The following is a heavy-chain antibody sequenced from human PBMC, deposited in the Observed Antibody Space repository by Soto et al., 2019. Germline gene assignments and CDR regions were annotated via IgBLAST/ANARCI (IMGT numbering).Heavy chain of an antibody. Sequence: PGGSLRLSCAASGFTFSSYAMSWVRQAPGKGLEWVSAISGSGGSTYYADSVKGRFTISRDNSKNTLYLQMNSLRAEDTAVYYCARDRRIVAAVQTDYYYYGMDVWGQGTTVTVSS. CDR2: ISGSGGST. CDR1: GFTFSSYA. CDR3: ARDRRIVAAVQTDYYYYGMDV. V-gene: IGHV3-23*01. J-gene: IGHJ6*02. D-gene: IGHD6-13*01.